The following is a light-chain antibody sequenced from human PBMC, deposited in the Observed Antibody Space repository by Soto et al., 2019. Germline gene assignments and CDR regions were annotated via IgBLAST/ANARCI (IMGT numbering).Light chain of an antibody. CDR3: QQYGSSPPKYT. Sequence: EIVLTQSPDTLSLSPGERATLSCRASQSSSNTSLAWYLQKPGQAPRLLIYGASNRATDIPDRFSGSGSGTDFTLTISRLEPEDFAVYYCQQYGSSPPKYTFGQGTKLEIK. V-gene: IGKV3-20*01. CDR1: QSSSNTS. J-gene: IGKJ2*01. CDR2: GAS.